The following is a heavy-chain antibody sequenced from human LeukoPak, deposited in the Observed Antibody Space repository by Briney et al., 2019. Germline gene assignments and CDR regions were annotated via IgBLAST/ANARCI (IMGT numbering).Heavy chain of an antibody. CDR1: GFTFSSYS. D-gene: IGHD1-26*01. V-gene: IGHV3-48*02. CDR3: ASGMVGARGAY. J-gene: IGHJ4*02. CDR2: ISSSSTI. Sequence: GGSLRLSCAASGFTFSSYSMNWVRQAPGKGLEWVSYISSSSTIYYADSVKGRFTISRDNAKNSLYLQMNSLRDEDTAVYYCASGMVGARGAYWGQGTLVTVSS.